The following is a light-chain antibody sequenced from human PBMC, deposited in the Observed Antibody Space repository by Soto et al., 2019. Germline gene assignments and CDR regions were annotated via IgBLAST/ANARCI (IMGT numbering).Light chain of an antibody. CDR3: QSSESSGLNPDTV. Sequence: SYELTQPPSVSVSPGQTARITCSGDALPNQYAYWYQQKSGQAPLLVIYKDTERPSGIPQRFSASTSGTTSTLTISGVQAEDEADYYCQSSESSGLNPDTVFGGGTKLTVL. CDR1: ALPNQY. J-gene: IGLJ2*01. V-gene: IGLV3-25*03. CDR2: KDT.